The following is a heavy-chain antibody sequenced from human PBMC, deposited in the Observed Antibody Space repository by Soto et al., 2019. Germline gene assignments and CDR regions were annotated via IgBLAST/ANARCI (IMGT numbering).Heavy chain of an antibody. CDR3: ARGRPGYYYDSSGYYGEYYYYGMDV. D-gene: IGHD3-22*01. CDR1: GGTFSSYA. V-gene: IGHV1-69*13. CDR2: IIPIFGTA. J-gene: IGHJ6*02. Sequence: SVKVSCKASGGTFSSYAISWVRQAPGQGLEWMGGIIPIFGTANYAQKFQGRVTITADESTSTAYMELSSLRSEDTAVYYCARGRPGYYYDSSGYYGEYYYYGMDVWGQGTTVTVSS.